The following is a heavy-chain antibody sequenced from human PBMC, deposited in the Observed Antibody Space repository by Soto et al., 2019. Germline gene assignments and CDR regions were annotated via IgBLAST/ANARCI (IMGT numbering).Heavy chain of an antibody. J-gene: IGHJ2*01. CDR2: IYYSGST. CDR1: GGSISSHY. CDR3: ARPRGTPPAVWYFDL. V-gene: IGHV4-59*08. Sequence: QVQLQESGPGLVKPSETLSLTCTVSGGSISSHYWSWIRQPPGKGLEWIGYIYYSGSTDYNPSLKSRVTISVDTSKNQLSLRLSSVTAADTAVYYCARPRGTPPAVWYFDLWGRGTLVTVSS. D-gene: IGHD3-16*01.